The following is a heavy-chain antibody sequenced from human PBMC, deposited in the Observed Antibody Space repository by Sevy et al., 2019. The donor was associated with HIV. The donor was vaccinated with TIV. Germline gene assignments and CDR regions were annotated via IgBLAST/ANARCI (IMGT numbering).Heavy chain of an antibody. CDR2: VNHSGST. Sequence: SETLSLTCVVYGGSFSGYFWSWIRQPPGKGLEWIGEVNHSGSTNYSPPLKSRVTISVDTSKNQFSLKLSSVTAADTAVYYCAREGGDYDILTGYSPRYGMDVWGQGTTVTVSS. CDR3: AREGGDYDILTGYSPRYGMDV. D-gene: IGHD3-9*01. J-gene: IGHJ6*02. CDR1: GGSFSGYF. V-gene: IGHV4-34*01.